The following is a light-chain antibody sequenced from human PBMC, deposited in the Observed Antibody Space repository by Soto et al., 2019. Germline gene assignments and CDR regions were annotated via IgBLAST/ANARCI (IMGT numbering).Light chain of an antibody. CDR1: QGISDS. V-gene: IGKV1-17*03. CDR3: LQYNSHPLT. J-gene: IGKJ4*01. CDR2: TAS. Sequence: IRLTQSPSSLSASTGDRVTITCRASQGISDSLAWFQQKPGKVPKRLIHTASTLQRGVPSRFSGSGSGAAFTLTISSLQPEDFATYFCLQYNSHPLTFGGGTKVDIK.